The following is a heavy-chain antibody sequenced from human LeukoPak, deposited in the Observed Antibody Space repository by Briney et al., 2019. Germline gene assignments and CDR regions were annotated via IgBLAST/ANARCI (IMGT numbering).Heavy chain of an antibody. J-gene: IGHJ4*02. V-gene: IGHV5-10-1*01. CDR3: ARRGRSSSNFDF. D-gene: IGHD6-6*01. CDR1: GYIFPSYW. CDR2: IDPTDSYT. Sequence: GESLKISCKGSGYIFPSYWITWVRQMPGQRLERMGMIDPTDSYTNYSPSFQGHVTISTDKSISTAYLQWSSLKTSDTAIYYCARRGRSSSNFDFWGQGTLVTVSS.